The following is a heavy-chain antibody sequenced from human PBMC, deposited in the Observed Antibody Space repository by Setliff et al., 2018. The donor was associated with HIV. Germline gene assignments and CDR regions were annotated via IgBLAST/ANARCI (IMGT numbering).Heavy chain of an antibody. CDR3: ARASRWGSTPFDY. D-gene: IGHD2-21*01. V-gene: IGHV4-39*07. CDR2: IYHSGST. CDR1: GGSISSSSYY. J-gene: IGHJ4*02. Sequence: PSETLSLTCTVSGGSISSSSYYWGWIRQPPGKGLEWIGSIYHSGSTNYNPSLKSRVTISVDKSKNQFSLKLSSVTAADTAVYYCARASRWGSTPFDYWGQGTLVTVSS.